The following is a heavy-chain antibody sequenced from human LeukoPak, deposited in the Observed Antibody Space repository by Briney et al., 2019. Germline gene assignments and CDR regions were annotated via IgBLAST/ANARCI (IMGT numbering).Heavy chain of an antibody. CDR1: GFTVSSNY. V-gene: IGHV3-53*01. CDR3: ARTSPLPTVTY. Sequence: SGGSLRLSCAASGFTVSSNYMSWVRQAPGKGLEWVSVIYSGGSTYYADSVKGRFTISRDNSKNTLYLQMNSLRAEDTAVYYCARTSPLPTVTYWGQGTLVTVSS. D-gene: IGHD4-11*01. J-gene: IGHJ4*02. CDR2: IYSGGST.